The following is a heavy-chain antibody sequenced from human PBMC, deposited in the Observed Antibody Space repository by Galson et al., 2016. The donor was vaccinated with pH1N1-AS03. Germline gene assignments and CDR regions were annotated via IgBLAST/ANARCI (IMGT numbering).Heavy chain of an antibody. J-gene: IGHJ6*02. CDR2: VSHDGNT. Sequence: TLSLTCSVSGGSITTDYWNWIRQPPGKGLEWIGYVSHDGNTNYNPSLYSRVTMSVDTSKNQFSLKLNSVSAADTAIYYCARHHNVIVVGEGWYYDHGVDVWGQGTTVTVSS. D-gene: IGHD1-26*01. CDR3: ARHHNVIVVGEGWYYDHGVDV. V-gene: IGHV4-59*08. CDR1: GGSITTDY.